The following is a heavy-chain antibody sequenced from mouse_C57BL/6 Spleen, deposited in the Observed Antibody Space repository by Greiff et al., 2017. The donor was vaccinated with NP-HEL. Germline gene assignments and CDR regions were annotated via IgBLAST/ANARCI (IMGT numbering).Heavy chain of an antibody. J-gene: IGHJ3*01. CDR1: GYTFTDYY. CDR2: INPNNGGT. CDR3: IKRGSSGYDWFAY. D-gene: IGHD3-2*02. V-gene: IGHV1-26*01. Sequence: EVQLQQSGPELVKPGASVKISCKASGYTFTDYYMNWVKQSHGKSLEWIGDINPNNGGTSYNQKFKGKATLTVDKSSSTAYMELRSLTSEDSAVYYCIKRGSSGYDWFAYWGQGTLVTVSA.